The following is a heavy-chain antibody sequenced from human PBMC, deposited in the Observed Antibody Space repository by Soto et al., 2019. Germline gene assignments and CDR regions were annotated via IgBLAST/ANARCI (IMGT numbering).Heavy chain of an antibody. Sequence: GESLKISCKGSGYSFTSYWIGWVRQMPGKGLEWMGIIYPGDSDTRYSPSLQGQVTISADKSISTAYLQWSSLKASDTAMYYCASLQGIAVAGTRDEYGMDVWGQGTTVTVSS. D-gene: IGHD6-19*01. CDR1: GYSFTSYW. J-gene: IGHJ6*02. V-gene: IGHV5-51*01. CDR2: IYPGDSDT. CDR3: ASLQGIAVAGTRDEYGMDV.